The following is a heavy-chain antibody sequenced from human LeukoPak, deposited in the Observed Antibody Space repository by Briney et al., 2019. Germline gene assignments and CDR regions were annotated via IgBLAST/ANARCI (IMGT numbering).Heavy chain of an antibody. CDR2: INPNSGGT. CDR3: AITGYPNKPL. Sequence: GASVKVSCKTSGYTFSSFYMHWVRQAPGQGLEWMGWINPNSGGTNYAQKFQGRVTMTRDTSISTAYMELSRLRSDDTAVYYCAITGYPNKPLWGQGTMVTVSS. CDR1: GYTFSSFY. D-gene: IGHD1-14*01. J-gene: IGHJ3*01. V-gene: IGHV1-2*02.